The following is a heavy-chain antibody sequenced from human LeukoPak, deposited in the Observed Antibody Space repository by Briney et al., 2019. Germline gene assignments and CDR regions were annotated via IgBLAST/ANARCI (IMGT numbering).Heavy chain of an antibody. CDR1: GFTFSSYS. D-gene: IGHD1-26*01. CDR2: ISSGSSTI. Sequence: PGGSLRLSCAASGFTFSSYSMNWVRQAPGKGLEWVSYISSGSSTIYYADSVKGRFTISRDNAKNSLYLQMNSLRAEDTAVYYCARDGELPIAPIDYWGQGTLVTVSS. J-gene: IGHJ4*02. CDR3: ARDGELPIAPIDY. V-gene: IGHV3-48*04.